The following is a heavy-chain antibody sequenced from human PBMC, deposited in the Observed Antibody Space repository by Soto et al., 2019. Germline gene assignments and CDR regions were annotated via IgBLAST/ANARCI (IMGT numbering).Heavy chain of an antibody. V-gene: IGHV3-33*01. J-gene: IGHJ2*01. CDR3: ARDPQDFIVATSWYFDL. CDR1: GXTFSSYG. D-gene: IGHD5-12*01. Sequence: GSLRLSCAASGXTFSSYGMHWVRQAPGKGLEWVAVIWYDGSNKYYADSVKGRFTISRDNSKNTLYLQMNSLRAEDTAVYYRARDPQDFIVATSWYFDLWGRGTLVTVS. CDR2: IWYDGSNK.